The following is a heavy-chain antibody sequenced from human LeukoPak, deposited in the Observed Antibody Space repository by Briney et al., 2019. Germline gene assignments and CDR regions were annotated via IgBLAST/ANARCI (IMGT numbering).Heavy chain of an antibody. CDR3: ARDVYCSGGSCVYYYYGMDV. D-gene: IGHD2-15*01. V-gene: IGHV1-69*04. CDR2: IIPIFGIA. CDR1: GGTFSSYA. Sequence: ASVKVSCKASGGTFSSYAISWVRQAPGQGLEWVGRIIPIFGIANYAQKFQGRVTITADKSTSTAYMELSSLRSEDTAVYYCARDVYCSGGSCVYYYYGMDVWGQGTTVTVSS. J-gene: IGHJ6*02.